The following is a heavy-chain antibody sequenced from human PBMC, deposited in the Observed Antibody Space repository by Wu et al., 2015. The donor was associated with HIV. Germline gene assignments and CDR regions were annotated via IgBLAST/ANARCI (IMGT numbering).Heavy chain of an antibody. CDR1: GYTLSKLS. D-gene: IGHD3-10*01. V-gene: IGHV1-24*01. CDR2: SDPEDGET. CDR3: ATLKWFGESTAATPLTGWFDP. Sequence: HDQLVQSGAEVKKPGASVKVSCKVSGYTLSKLSVHWVRQAPGKGLEWMGGSDPEDGETVYAQKFQGRVTLTEDTSTDTAYMELTRLRSEDTAVYYCATLKWFGESTAATPLTGWFDPWGQGTLVTVSS. J-gene: IGHJ5*02.